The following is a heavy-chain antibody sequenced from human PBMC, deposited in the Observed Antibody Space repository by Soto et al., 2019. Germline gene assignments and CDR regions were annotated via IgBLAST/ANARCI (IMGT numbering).Heavy chain of an antibody. Sequence: GGSLRLSCAASGFTFSSYAMHWVRQAPGKGLEWVAVISYDGSNKYYADSVKGRFTISRDNSKNTLYLQMNSLRAEDTAVYYCARGPPAANLNWGQGTLVTVSS. CDR3: ARGPPAANLN. D-gene: IGHD6-13*01. CDR1: GFTFSSYA. V-gene: IGHV3-30-3*01. J-gene: IGHJ4*02. CDR2: ISYDGSNK.